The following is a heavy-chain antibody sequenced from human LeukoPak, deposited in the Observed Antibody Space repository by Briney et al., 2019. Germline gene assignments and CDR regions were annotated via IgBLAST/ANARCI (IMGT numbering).Heavy chain of an antibody. D-gene: IGHD3-22*01. Sequence: GASVKVSCKASGYTFTSYYMHWVRQAPGQGLEWMGWINPNSGGTHYAQKFQGRVTMTRDTSIYTAYMELSRLRSDDTAVYYCARKPLEHYYDSSGYYSHFDYWGQGTLVTVSS. J-gene: IGHJ4*02. CDR2: INPNSGGT. CDR1: GYTFTSYY. V-gene: IGHV1-2*02. CDR3: ARKPLEHYYDSSGYYSHFDY.